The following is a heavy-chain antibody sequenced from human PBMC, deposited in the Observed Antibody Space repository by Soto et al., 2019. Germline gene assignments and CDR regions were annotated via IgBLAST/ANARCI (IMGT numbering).Heavy chain of an antibody. CDR3: AREVAADGTFREDVFDI. Sequence: QVHLVQSGAEVKKPGSSVKVSCKAPGGTFSNHAINWVRQAPEQGLEWMGRIIPIFTTTNYAQKFQGRVTMTADESTITAYLELSSLKHDDTAVYYCAREVAADGTFREDVFDIWGQGTLVTVSS. CDR2: IIPIFTTT. CDR1: GGTFSNHA. D-gene: IGHD6-13*01. J-gene: IGHJ3*02. V-gene: IGHV1-69*12.